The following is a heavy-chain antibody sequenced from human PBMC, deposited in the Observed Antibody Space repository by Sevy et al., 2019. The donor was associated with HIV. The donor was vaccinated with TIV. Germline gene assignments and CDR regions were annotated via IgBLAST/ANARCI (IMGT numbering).Heavy chain of an antibody. CDR2: IKSKTDGGTT. Sequence: GGSLRLSCAASGFTFSNALMSWVRQAPGKGLEWVGRIKSKTDGGTTDYAAPVKGRFTISRDDSKNTLYLQMNSLKTEDTAVYYCTTDYGYCSGGSCYRFAPGEYFQHWGQGTLVTVSS. V-gene: IGHV3-15*01. CDR3: TTDYGYCSGGSCYRFAPGEYFQH. J-gene: IGHJ1*01. CDR1: GFTFSNAL. D-gene: IGHD2-15*01.